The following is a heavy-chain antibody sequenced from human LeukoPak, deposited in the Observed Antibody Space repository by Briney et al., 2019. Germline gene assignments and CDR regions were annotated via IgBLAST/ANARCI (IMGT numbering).Heavy chain of an antibody. CDR2: INSDGSTT. D-gene: IGHD3-10*01. CDR1: GFIFSTYW. J-gene: IGHJ4*02. Sequence: GGSLRLSCAASGFIFSTYWMPWVRRAPGKGLMWVSRINSDGSTTSYADSVKGRFTISRDNAKNTVYLQMNSLRAEDTAVYYCARGNYYVSWGQGILVTVSS. CDR3: ARGNYYVS. V-gene: IGHV3-74*01.